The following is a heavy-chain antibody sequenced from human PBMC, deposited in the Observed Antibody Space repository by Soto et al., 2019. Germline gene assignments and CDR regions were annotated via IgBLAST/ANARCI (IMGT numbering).Heavy chain of an antibody. D-gene: IGHD6-19*01. CDR3: ARVPYSSGWYYFDY. Sequence: EVQLVESGGGLVKPGGSLRLSCAASGFTFSSYSMNWVRQAPGKGLEWVSSISSSSSYIYYADSVKGRFTISRDNAKNSLYLQMNSLRAEDTAVYYCARVPYSSGWYYFDYWGQGTLVTVSS. CDR2: ISSSSSYI. J-gene: IGHJ4*02. CDR1: GFTFSSYS. V-gene: IGHV3-21*01.